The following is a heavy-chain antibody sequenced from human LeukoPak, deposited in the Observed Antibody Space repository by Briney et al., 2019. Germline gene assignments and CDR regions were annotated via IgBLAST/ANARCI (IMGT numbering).Heavy chain of an antibody. CDR1: GYTFTSYG. D-gene: IGHD3-3*01. J-gene: IGHJ5*02. Sequence: ASVKVSCKASGYTFTSYGISWVRQAPGQGLEWMGWISAYNGNTIYAQKLQGRVTMTTDTSTSTAYMELRSLRSDDTAVYYCARENSEDFWSGYATQHNNWFDPWGQGTLVTVSS. CDR2: ISAYNGNT. V-gene: IGHV1-18*01. CDR3: ARENSEDFWSGYATQHNNWFDP.